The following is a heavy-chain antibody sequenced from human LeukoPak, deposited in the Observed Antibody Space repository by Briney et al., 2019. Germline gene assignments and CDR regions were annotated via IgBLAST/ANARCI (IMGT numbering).Heavy chain of an antibody. CDR1: EFTFSSYS. V-gene: IGHV3-48*01. D-gene: IGHD3-22*01. Sequence: GGSLRLSCAASEFTFSSYSMNWVRQAPGKGLEWVSYITNSGNSKSYADSVKGRFTISRDNTKNSLYLQMNGLRAEDTAVYYCARTMSSGYLTFDYWGQGILVTVSS. CDR2: ITNSGNSK. J-gene: IGHJ4*02. CDR3: ARTMSSGYLTFDY.